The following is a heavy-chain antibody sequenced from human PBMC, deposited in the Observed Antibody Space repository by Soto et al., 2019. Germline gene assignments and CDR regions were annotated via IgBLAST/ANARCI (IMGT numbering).Heavy chain of an antibody. CDR1: GYTFTSYY. CDR2: INPSGGST. V-gene: IGHV1-46*03. Sequence: ASVKVSCQASGYTFTSYYMHWVRQAPGQGLEWMGIINPSGGSTSYAQKFQGRVTMTRDTSTSTVYMELSSLRSEDTAVYYCARDEVRYNWNDYYYYGMDIWGQGTTVTVSS. D-gene: IGHD1-1*01. J-gene: IGHJ6*02. CDR3: ARDEVRYNWNDYYYYGMDI.